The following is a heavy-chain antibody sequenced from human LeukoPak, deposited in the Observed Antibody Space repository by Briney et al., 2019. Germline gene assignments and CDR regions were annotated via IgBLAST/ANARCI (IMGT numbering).Heavy chain of an antibody. V-gene: IGHV3-23*01. Sequence: GGSLRLSCAASGFTFSSYGMSWVRQAPGKGLEWVSAISGSGGSTYYADSVKGRFTISRDNSKNTVYLQVNSLRAEDTALYYCAQDRAYIQFYFWGQGTLVTVSS. CDR1: GFTFSSYG. CDR2: ISGSGGST. D-gene: IGHD5-18*01. CDR3: AQDRAYIQFYF. J-gene: IGHJ4*02.